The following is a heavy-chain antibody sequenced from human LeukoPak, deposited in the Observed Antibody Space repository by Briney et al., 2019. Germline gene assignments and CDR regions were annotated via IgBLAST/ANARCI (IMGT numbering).Heavy chain of an antibody. CDR2: IFYSGST. D-gene: IGHD1-26*01. CDR3: ARGEWDLLFDY. J-gene: IGHJ4*02. Sequence: TETLSLTCTVSGGSISGYYWSWIRQPPGKGLEWIGYIFYSGSTNYNPSLKSRVTISVDTSKNQFSLKLSSVTAADTAVYYCARGEWDLLFDYWGQGTLVTVSS. CDR1: GGSISGYY. V-gene: IGHV4-59*01.